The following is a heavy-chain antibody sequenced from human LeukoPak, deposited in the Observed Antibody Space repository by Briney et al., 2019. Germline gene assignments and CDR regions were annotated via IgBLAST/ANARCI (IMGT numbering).Heavy chain of an antibody. CDR1: GGSISKYY. CDR3: ASRKLGNDY. Sequence: SETLSLTCNVSGGSISKYYWSWIRQSPGKGLEWIGYIYHTGSTSYSPSLKSRVTISADTSQNQFSLKLSSVTAADTAVYYCASRKLGNDYWGQGTLVTVSS. J-gene: IGHJ4*02. V-gene: IGHV4-59*01. D-gene: IGHD7-27*01. CDR2: IYHTGST.